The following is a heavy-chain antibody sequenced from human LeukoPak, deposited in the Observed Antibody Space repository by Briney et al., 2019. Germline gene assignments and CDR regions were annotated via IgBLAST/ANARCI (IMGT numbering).Heavy chain of an antibody. CDR3: AKDPRFLEWLLPYFDY. CDR1: GFTFSGYA. CDR2: ISGSGGST. D-gene: IGHD3-3*01. Sequence: GGSLRLSCAASGFTFSGYAMSWVRQAPGKGLEWVSAISGSGGSTYYADSVKGRFTISRDNSKNTLYLQMNSLRAEDTAVYCCAKDPRFLEWLLPYFDYWGQGTLVTVSS. J-gene: IGHJ4*02. V-gene: IGHV3-23*01.